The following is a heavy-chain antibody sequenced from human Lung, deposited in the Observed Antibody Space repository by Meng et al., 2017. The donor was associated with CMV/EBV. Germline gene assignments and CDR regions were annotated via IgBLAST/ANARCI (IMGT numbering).Heavy chain of an antibody. Sequence: SXTLSLTCIVSGGVVSSANYHWNWIRQTPGKGLEWIGQTWPGRGTNYNPSLESRLAISLDTSKNQFTLQLSSVTPADTAVYYCAGLIVGNGGRGNWGHGTLVTVSS. CDR3: AGLIVGNGGRGN. CDR2: TWPGRGT. J-gene: IGHJ4*01. D-gene: IGHD1-26*01. CDR1: GGVVSSANYH. V-gene: IGHV4-61*01.